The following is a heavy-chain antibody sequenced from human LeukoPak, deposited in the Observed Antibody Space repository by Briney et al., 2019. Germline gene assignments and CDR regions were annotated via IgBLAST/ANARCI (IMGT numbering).Heavy chain of an antibody. V-gene: IGHV3-30*04. J-gene: IGHJ3*02. Sequence: PGGSLRLSCAAPGFTFSSSAMPWVRQAPGKGLEWVAAISYDASNQYYADSVQGRFTISRDNSKNTLYLQMNSLRAEDTAVYYCARTGACSSTSCYLAFDIWGRGTLVTVSS. CDR1: GFTFSSSA. CDR2: ISYDASNQ. CDR3: ARTGACSSTSCYLAFDI. D-gene: IGHD2-2*01.